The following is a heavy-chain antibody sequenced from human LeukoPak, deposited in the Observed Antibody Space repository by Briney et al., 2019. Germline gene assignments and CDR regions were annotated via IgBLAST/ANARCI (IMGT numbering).Heavy chain of an antibody. D-gene: IGHD3-22*01. Sequence: PGGSLRLSCAASGFTFSSYWMSWVRQAPGKGLEWVANIEQDGSEKYYVDSVKGRFTICRDKAKNSLYLQMNSLRAEDTAVYYCARAGSGYYYVPLDYWGQGTLVTVSS. CDR3: ARAGSGYYYVPLDY. V-gene: IGHV3-7*04. CDR2: IEQDGSEK. CDR1: GFTFSSYW. J-gene: IGHJ4*02.